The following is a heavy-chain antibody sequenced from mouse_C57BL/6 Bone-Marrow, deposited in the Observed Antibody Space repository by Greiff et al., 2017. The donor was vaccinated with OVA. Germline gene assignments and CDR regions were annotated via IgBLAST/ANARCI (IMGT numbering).Heavy chain of an antibody. CDR1: GFNIKDDY. Sequence: VQLKESGAELVRPGASVKLSCTASGFNIKDDYMPWVKQRPEQGLEWIGWIDPENGDTEYASKFQGKATITADTSSNTAYLQLSSLTSEDTAVYYCTTGNYWFAYWGQGTLVTVSA. V-gene: IGHV14-4*01. D-gene: IGHD2-1*01. CDR3: TTGNYWFAY. J-gene: IGHJ3*01. CDR2: IDPENGDT.